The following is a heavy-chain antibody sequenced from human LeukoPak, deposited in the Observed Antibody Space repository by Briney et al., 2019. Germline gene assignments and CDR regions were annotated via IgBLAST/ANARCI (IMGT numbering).Heavy chain of an antibody. J-gene: IGHJ4*02. CDR2: IYYSGST. CDR1: GGSISSYY. D-gene: IGHD3-22*01. CDR3: AREVRYYDSSGYYYGDYFDY. V-gene: IGHV4-59*01. Sequence: SETLSLTCTVSGGSISSYYWSWIRQPPGKGLEWIGYIYYSGSTNYNPSLKSRVTISVDTPKNQFSLKLSSVTAADTAVYYCAREVRYYDSSGYYYGDYFDYWGQGTLVTVSS.